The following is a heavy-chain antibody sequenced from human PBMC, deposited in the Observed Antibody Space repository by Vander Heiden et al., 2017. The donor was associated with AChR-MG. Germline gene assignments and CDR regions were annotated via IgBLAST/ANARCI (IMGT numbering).Heavy chain of an antibody. Sequence: EAQSLHSGGALVQPGVSLSLSCPASGFPFSSHPITGLRHVPVKGLEWLSTVTGSARDTFYADSVKGRFTVSRDNSKSTLHLHMSSLGVEDTAVYYCAKDPESAAYSSGWGCFDYWGQGTLVTVSS. CDR1: GFPFSSHP. CDR2: VTGSARDT. J-gene: IGHJ4*02. V-gene: IGHV3-23*01. CDR3: AKDPESAAYSSGWGCFDY. D-gene: IGHD3-22*01.